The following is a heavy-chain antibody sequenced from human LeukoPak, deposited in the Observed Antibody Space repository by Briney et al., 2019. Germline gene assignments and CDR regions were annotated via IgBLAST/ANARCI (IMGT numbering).Heavy chain of an antibody. V-gene: IGHV3-66*01. Sequence: GGSLRLSCAASGFTVSSNYMSWVRQAPGKGLEWVSVIYSGGSTYYADSVKGRFTTSRDNSKNTLYLQMNSLRAEDTAVYYCARDKQWLGNFDYWGQGTLVTVSS. CDR2: IYSGGST. J-gene: IGHJ4*02. D-gene: IGHD6-19*01. CDR3: ARDKQWLGNFDY. CDR1: GFTVSSNY.